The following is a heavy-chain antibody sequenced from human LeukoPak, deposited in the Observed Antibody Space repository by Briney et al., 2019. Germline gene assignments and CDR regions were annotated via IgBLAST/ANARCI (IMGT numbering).Heavy chain of an antibody. CDR1: GFXFSSYA. CDR2: ISDTGGTT. D-gene: IGHD4/OR15-4a*01. CDR3: AKDMALQY. V-gene: IGHV3-23*01. J-gene: IGHJ1*01. Sequence: GGSLRLSCAASGFXFSSYAMSWVRQAPGKGLEWVSGISDTGGTTYYADSVKGRFTISRDNSKNTLYLQMNSLRAEDTAVYYCAKDMALQYWGQGTLVTVSS.